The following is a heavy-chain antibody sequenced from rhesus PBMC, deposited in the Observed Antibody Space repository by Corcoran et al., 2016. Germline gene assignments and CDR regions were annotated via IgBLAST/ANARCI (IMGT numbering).Heavy chain of an antibody. D-gene: IGHD2-15*01. CDR1: GFTFSDYY. Sequence: EVQLVESGGGLVQPGGSLRLSCAASGFTFSDYYMSWVRQAPGKGLEWGSAISSASSYIYYADSVKGRFTISRDNAKTSLSLQMNSLKTEDTAVYYCTRDRYCSSTYCSDYYGLDSWGQGVVVTVSS. CDR3: TRDRYCSSTYCSDYYGLDS. CDR2: ISSASSYI. V-gene: IGHV3S16*01. J-gene: IGHJ6*01.